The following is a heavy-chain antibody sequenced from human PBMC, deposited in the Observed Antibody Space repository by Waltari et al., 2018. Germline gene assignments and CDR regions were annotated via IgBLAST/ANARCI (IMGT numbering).Heavy chain of an antibody. V-gene: IGHV3-23*01. CDR2: IRGSGGSK. J-gene: IGHJ4*02. CDR3: AKGGGGLDMIFDY. D-gene: IGHD2-2*03. Sequence: EVQLLESGGGLVQPGGSLRLSCAASGFTFSNYVMSWVRQAPGKGLGWVSAIRGSGGSKYYANSVKGRFTIARDNSKNTLYLQMNSLRAEDTAVYYCAKGGGGLDMIFDYWGQGTLVTVSS. CDR1: GFTFSNYV.